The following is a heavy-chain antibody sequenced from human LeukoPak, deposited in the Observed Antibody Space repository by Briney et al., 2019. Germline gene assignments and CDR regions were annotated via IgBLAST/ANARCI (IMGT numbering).Heavy chain of an antibody. CDR3: ARVTAPEYYYGSGSPVSWFDP. D-gene: IGHD3-10*01. J-gene: IGHJ5*02. Sequence: GAAVKVSCKASEYTFSDYYIHWVRQAPGQGLEWMGWINPNNGGTNYAQKFQGRVTMTTDTSISTAYMELSRLRSDDTAVYYCARVTAPEYYYGSGSPVSWFDPWGQGTLVTVSS. CDR1: EYTFSDYY. CDR2: INPNNGGT. V-gene: IGHV1-2*02.